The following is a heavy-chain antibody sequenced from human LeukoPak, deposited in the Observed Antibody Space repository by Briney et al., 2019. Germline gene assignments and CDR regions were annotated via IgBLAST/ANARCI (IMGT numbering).Heavy chain of an antibody. D-gene: IGHD2-21*01. V-gene: IGHV3-53*01. CDR1: GFTVSSSY. J-gene: IGHJ6*02. Sequence: GGSLRLSCAASGFTVSSSYMSWVRQAPGKGLEWVSVIYSGGSTCYADSVKGRFTISRDNSKNTLYLQMNSLRAEDTAVYYCARERLAYGMDVWGQGTTVTVSS. CDR2: IYSGGST. CDR3: ARERLAYGMDV.